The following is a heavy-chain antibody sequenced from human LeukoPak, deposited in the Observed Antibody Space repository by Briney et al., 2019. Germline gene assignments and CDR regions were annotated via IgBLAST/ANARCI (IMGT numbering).Heavy chain of an antibody. CDR2: ISNDGGGT. V-gene: IGHV3-23*01. CDR1: GFIFNNYG. J-gene: IGHJ5*02. Sequence: PGGSLRLSCAASGFIFNNYGLIWVRQAPGKGLEWVSAISNDGGGTNYADFVRGRFTISRDNSKNTLFLQMNSLRAEDTAPYYCANGSSGYFADLWGQGTLVTVSS. D-gene: IGHD3-22*01. CDR3: ANGSSGYFADL.